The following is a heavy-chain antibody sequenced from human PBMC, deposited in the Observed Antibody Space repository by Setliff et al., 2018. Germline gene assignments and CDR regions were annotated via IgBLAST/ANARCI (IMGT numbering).Heavy chain of an antibody. CDR3: ARQPYSTTYYYYYYYMDV. CDR2: INDRGST. Sequence: PSETLSLTCTVSGGSLKGNAIFWSWIRPSPGRGLEWSGEINDRGSTHYSPSLKSRVTMSIDTSKNQFSLNLNSVTAADTAVYYCARQPYSTTYYYYYYYMDVWGKGTTVTVSS. V-gene: IGHV4-39*01. D-gene: IGHD6-13*01. J-gene: IGHJ6*03. CDR1: GGSLKGNAIF.